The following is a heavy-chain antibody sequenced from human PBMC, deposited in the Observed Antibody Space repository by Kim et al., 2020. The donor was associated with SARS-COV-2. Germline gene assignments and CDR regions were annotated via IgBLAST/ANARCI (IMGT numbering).Heavy chain of an antibody. CDR1: GFTFSSYA. CDR2: ITGGGGST. V-gene: IGHV3-23*01. CDR3: AKDRAWFDP. Sequence: GGSLRLSCAASGFTFSSYAMSWVRQAPGKGLEWISDITGGGGSTHYADSVKGRFTIYRDKAKNTVYLQMNSLRAEDTAVYYCAKDRAWFDPWGQGTQVTVSS. J-gene: IGHJ5*02.